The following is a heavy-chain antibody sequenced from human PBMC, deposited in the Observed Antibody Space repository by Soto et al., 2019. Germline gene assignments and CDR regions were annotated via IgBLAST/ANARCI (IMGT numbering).Heavy chain of an antibody. Sequence: SETLSLTCTVSGGSISSYYWSWIRQPPGKGLEWIGYIYYSGSTNYNPSLKSRVTISVDTSKNQFSLKLSSVTAADTAVYYCARTPCSGGSCGPRDGAFDIWGQGTMVTVSS. CDR2: IYYSGST. D-gene: IGHD2-15*01. J-gene: IGHJ3*02. CDR3: ARTPCSGGSCGPRDGAFDI. CDR1: GGSISSYY. V-gene: IGHV4-59*01.